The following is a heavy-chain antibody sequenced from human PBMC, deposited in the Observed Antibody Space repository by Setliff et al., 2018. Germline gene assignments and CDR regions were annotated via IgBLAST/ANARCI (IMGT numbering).Heavy chain of an antibody. D-gene: IGHD6-19*01. CDR2: IYIGGSA. J-gene: IGHJ6*03. Sequence: LSETLSLTCTVSGGSISSYYWSWIRQPAGKGLEWIGHIYIGGSANYNPSLKSRVTMSIDTSKNQSSLKLNSVTAADMAVYYCAREQWLDPPGYYYMDVWAKGTTVTVSS. CDR1: GGSISSYY. CDR3: AREQWLDPPGYYYMDV. V-gene: IGHV4-4*07.